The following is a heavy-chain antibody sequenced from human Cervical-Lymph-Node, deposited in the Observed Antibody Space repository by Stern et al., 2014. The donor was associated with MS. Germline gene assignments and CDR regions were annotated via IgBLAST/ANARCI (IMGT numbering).Heavy chain of an antibody. CDR1: AFIFSSYG. CDR2: LSHEGSNQ. J-gene: IGHJ4*02. V-gene: IGHV3-30*13. D-gene: IGHD2-15*01. CDR3: ARDTCRGGGCYSRD. Sequence: MQLVESGGGVFQPGMSLRLSCAASAFIFSSYGMHWVRQAPGLGLDCVAFLSHEGSNQFYVKSLKGRLAIIRDYYYNRLYLQMNSLRPEDTAVYYCARDTCRGGGCYSRDWGQGILITVSS.